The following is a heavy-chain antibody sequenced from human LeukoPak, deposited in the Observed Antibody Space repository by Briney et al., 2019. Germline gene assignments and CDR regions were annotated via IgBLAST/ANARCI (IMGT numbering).Heavy chain of an antibody. CDR2: INHSGST. CDR3: SRGLGLRYFDWSKNWFDP. CDR1: GGSFSGYY. Sequence: SETLSLTCAVYGGSFSGYYWSWIRQPPGKGRDGIGEINHSGSTNYNPSLRSRLTISVVTSKNQFSLKLSSVAAADTAVYYCSRGLGLRYFDWSKNWFDPWGQGTLVTVSS. V-gene: IGHV4-34*01. D-gene: IGHD3-9*01. J-gene: IGHJ5*02.